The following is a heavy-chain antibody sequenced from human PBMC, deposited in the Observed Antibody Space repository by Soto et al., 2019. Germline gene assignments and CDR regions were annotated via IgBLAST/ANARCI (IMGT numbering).Heavy chain of an antibody. D-gene: IGHD3-22*01. V-gene: IGHV1-18*01. Sequence: ASVKVSCKASGYTFTSYGISWVRQAPGQGLEWMGWISAYNGNTNYAQKLQGRVTMTTDTSTSTAYMELRSLRSDDTAVYYCARAPMYYYDSSGYYYFDYWGQGTPVPVSS. CDR3: ARAPMYYYDSSGYYYFDY. CDR1: GYTFTSYG. J-gene: IGHJ4*02. CDR2: ISAYNGNT.